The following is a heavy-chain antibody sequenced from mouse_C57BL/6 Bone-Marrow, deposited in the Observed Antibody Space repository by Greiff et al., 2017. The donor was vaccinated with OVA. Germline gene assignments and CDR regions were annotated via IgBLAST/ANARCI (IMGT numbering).Heavy chain of an antibody. D-gene: IGHD4-1*01. CDR2: ISYSGST. CDR3: ARYKTGTYFDY. CDR1: GYSITSDY. V-gene: IGHV3-8*01. Sequence: EVQLVESGPGLAKPSQTLSLTCSVTGYSITSDYWNWFRKFPGNKLEYMGYISYSGSTYYNPSLKSRISITRDTSKNQYYLQLNTVTTEDTATYYCARYKTGTYFDYWGQGTTLTVSS. J-gene: IGHJ2*01.